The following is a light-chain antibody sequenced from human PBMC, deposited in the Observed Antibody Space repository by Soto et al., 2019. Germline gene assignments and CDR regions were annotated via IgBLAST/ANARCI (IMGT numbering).Light chain of an antibody. CDR1: QSVSSNY. Sequence: EIVLTQSPGTLSLSPGESATLSCGASQSVSSNYLAWYQQKPGQAPRLLIYDASNRATGIPARFSGSGSGTDFTLTISSLQPEDFAVYYCQQRSNWPPITFGQGTDWR. CDR3: QQRSNWPPIT. J-gene: IGKJ5*01. V-gene: IGKV3-11*01. CDR2: DAS.